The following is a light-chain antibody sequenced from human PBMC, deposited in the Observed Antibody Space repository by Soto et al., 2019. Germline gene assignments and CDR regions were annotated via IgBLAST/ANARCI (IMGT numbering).Light chain of an antibody. V-gene: IGLV2-14*01. J-gene: IGLJ1*01. CDR1: SSDVGGYNY. CDR3: SSYTSRSTLV. Sequence: QSALTQPASVSGPPGQSITIFCTGTSSDVGGYNYVSWYQQHPGKAPKLMIYDVSNRPSGVSNRFSGSKSGNTASLTISGLQAEDEADYYCSSYTSRSTLVFGTGTKVTVL. CDR2: DVS.